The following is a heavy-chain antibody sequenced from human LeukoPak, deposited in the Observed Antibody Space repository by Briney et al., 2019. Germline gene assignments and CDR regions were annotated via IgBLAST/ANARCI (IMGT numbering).Heavy chain of an antibody. CDR1: GFTFSSYG. V-gene: IGHV3-30*02. J-gene: IGHJ4*02. D-gene: IGHD6-19*01. CDR2: IHYGGSDE. CDR3: AKEGQWLANFDS. Sequence: GGSLRLSCAASGFTFSSYGMHWVRQAPGKGLEWVAFIHYGGSDEDYADSVKGRFTISRDNSKDTLYLQMNSLRAEDTAVYYCAKEGQWLANFDSWGQGTLVTVSS.